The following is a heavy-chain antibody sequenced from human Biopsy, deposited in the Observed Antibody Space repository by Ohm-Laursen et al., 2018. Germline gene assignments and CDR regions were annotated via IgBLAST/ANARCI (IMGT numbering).Heavy chain of an antibody. CDR3: GNEVHGRDY. D-gene: IGHD2-15*01. J-gene: IGHJ4*02. V-gene: IGHV4-34*08. Sequence: TLSLTCVVYGKTFSDYHWSWIRQPPGKGLEWIGQINQSGRTNYNPSLKSRVNISADKSNNQFSLKLTSVTSADTAVYFCGNEVHGRDYWGLGALVTVSS. CDR2: INQSGRT. CDR1: GKTFSDYH.